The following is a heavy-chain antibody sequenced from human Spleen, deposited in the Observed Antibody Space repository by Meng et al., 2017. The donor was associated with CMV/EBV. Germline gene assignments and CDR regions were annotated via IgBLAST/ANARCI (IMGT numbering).Heavy chain of an antibody. CDR3: ARAGLSGYDYNDAFDI. J-gene: IGHJ3*02. CDR2: IIPIFGTA. CDR1: GYTFTSYY. V-gene: IGHV1-69*06. D-gene: IGHD5-12*01. Sequence: SVKVSCKASGYTFTSYYMHWVRQAPGQGLEWMGGIIPIFGTANYAQKFQGRVTITADKSTSTAYMELSSLRSEDTAVYYCARAGLSGYDYNDAFDIWGQGTMVTVSS.